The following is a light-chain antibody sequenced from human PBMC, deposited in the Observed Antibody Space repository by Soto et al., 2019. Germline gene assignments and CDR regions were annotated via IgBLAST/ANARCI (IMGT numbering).Light chain of an antibody. J-gene: IGKJ5*01. V-gene: IGKV1-5*01. CDR1: QGIGST. CDR2: DAS. Sequence: TQSPATLSVSPVERVALSCRASQGIGSTLAWYQQKPGKAPKLLIYDASSLESGVPSRFSGSGSGTEFTLTISSLQPDDFATYYCQQYNSYRITFGQGTRLEIK. CDR3: QQYNSYRIT.